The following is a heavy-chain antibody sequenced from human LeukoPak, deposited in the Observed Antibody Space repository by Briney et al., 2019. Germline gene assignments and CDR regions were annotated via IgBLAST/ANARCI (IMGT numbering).Heavy chain of an antibody. CDR1: GFTFSSYG. Sequence: PGGSLRLSCAASGFTFSSYGVHWVRQAPGKGLEWVAFIRYDGSNKYYADSVKGRFTISRDNSKNTLYLQMNSLRAEDTAVYYCAKGGGLSVAAAGTIDYWGRGTRVTVSS. CDR2: IRYDGSNK. CDR3: AKGGGLSVAAAGTIDY. D-gene: IGHD6-13*01. J-gene: IGHJ4*02. V-gene: IGHV3-30*02.